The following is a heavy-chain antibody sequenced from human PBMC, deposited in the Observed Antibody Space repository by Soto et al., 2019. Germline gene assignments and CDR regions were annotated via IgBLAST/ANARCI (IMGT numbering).Heavy chain of an antibody. CDR2: ISYDGSNK. V-gene: IGHV3-30-3*01. CDR1: GFTFSSYA. J-gene: IGHJ4*02. Sequence: HPGGSLRLSCAASGFTFSSYARHWVRQAPGKGLEWVAVISYDGSNKYYADSVKGRFTISRDNSKNTLYLQMNSLRAEDTAVYYCARDPDYYDSSGPFDYWGQGTLVTVYS. CDR3: ARDPDYYDSSGPFDY. D-gene: IGHD3-22*01.